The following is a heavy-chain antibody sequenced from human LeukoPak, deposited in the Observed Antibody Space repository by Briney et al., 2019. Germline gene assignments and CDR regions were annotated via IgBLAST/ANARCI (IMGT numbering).Heavy chain of an antibody. CDR2: IYSGYSDT. V-gene: IGHV5-51*01. CDR1: GYSFTSYW. J-gene: IGHJ5*02. CDR3: ARAKWFDP. Sequence: GESLKISCKGSGYSFTSYWIGWVRQMPGKGLEWMGVIYSGYSDTRYSPSFQGQATISGDKSIRTAYLHWSSLRASDTGMYYCARAKWFDPWGQGTLVTVSS.